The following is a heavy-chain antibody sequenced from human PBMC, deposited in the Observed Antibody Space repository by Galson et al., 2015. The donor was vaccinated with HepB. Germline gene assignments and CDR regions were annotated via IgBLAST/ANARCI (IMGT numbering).Heavy chain of an antibody. Sequence: SLRLSCAASGFTFSTYTMTWVRQAPGKGLEWISYISTTSTNIFYADSVKGRFTISRDNANNSLYLQMNSLRAEDTALYYCARVSFVSLAYWYFDLWGRGTPVTVSS. D-gene: IGHD3-16*02. CDR2: ISTTSTNI. V-gene: IGHV3-48*01. CDR1: GFTFSTYT. CDR3: ARVSFVSLAYWYFDL. J-gene: IGHJ2*01.